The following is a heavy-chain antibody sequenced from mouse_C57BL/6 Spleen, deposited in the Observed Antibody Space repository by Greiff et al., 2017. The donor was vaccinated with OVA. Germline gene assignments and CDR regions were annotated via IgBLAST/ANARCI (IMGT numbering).Heavy chain of an antibody. CDR1: GYTFTDYY. Sequence: VQLQQSGPELVKPGASVKISCKASGYTFTDYYMNWVKQSHGKSLEWIGDINPNKGGTSYNQKFKGKATLTVDKSSSTAYMELRSLTSDDSAVYYCASGGVAWFAYWGQGTLVTVSA. CDR3: ASGGVAWFAY. J-gene: IGHJ3*01. CDR2: INPNKGGT. V-gene: IGHV1-26*01.